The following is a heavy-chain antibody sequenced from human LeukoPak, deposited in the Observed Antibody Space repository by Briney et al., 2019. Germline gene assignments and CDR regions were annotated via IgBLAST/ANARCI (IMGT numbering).Heavy chain of an antibody. CDR2: INAGNGNT. J-gene: IGHJ4*02. CDR3: ARGGPEAYEYYYDSSGSPNYFDY. Sequence: ASVKVSCKASGYTFTSYAMHWVRQAPGQSLEWMGWINAGNGNTKYSQKFQGRVTITRDTSASTAYMELSSLRSEDTAVYYCARGGPEAYEYYYDSSGSPNYFDYWGQGTLVTVSS. CDR1: GYTFTSYA. V-gene: IGHV1-3*01. D-gene: IGHD3-22*01.